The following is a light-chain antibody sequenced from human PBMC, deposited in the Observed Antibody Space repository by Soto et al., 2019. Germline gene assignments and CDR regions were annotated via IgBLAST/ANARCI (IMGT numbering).Light chain of an antibody. V-gene: IGLV1-51*01. Sequence: QSVLTQPPSVSGAPGQRVTISCTGSSSNIGAGYPVHWYQQLPGTAPKLLLYDNNKRPSGIPDRFSGSKSGTSATLGITGLQTADEADYYCGTWESYLSVGVFGGGTKVTVL. J-gene: IGLJ2*01. CDR1: SSNIGAGY. CDR3: GTWESYLSVGV. CDR2: DNN.